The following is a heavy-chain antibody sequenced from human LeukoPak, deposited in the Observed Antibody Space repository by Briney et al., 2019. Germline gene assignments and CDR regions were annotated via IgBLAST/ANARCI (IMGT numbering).Heavy chain of an antibody. CDR3: AKQWVDC. J-gene: IGHJ4*02. D-gene: IGHD2-8*01. CDR1: GFPFDNYA. Sequence: PGGSLRLSCAASGFPFDNYAMNWVRPAPGKGLEWVSSISESGDTTHYADSVKGRFTISRDNSQNTLFLQMNSLRAEDTALYYCAKQWVDCWGQGTLVTVSS. CDR2: ISESGDTT. V-gene: IGHV3-23*01.